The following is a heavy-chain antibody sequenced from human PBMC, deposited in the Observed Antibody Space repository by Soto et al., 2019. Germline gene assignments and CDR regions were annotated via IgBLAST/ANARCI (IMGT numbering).Heavy chain of an antibody. CDR2: IWYDGSNK. CDR3: AREISGITMVRGVRLGFDY. Sequence: GGSLRLSCAASGFTFSSYGMHWVRQAPGKGLEWVAVIWYDGSNKYYADSVKGRFTISRDNSKNTLYLQMNSLRAEDTAVYYCAREISGITMVRGVRLGFDYWGQGTLVTVSS. CDR1: GFTFSSYG. V-gene: IGHV3-33*01. D-gene: IGHD3-10*01. J-gene: IGHJ4*02.